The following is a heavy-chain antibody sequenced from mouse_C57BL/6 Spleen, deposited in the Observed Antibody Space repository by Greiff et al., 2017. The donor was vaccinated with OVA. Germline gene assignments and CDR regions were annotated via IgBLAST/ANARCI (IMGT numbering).Heavy chain of an antibody. CDR1: GYTFTSYW. D-gene: IGHD4-1*01. J-gene: IGHJ1*03. CDR3: ARRGTGTGYFDV. V-gene: IGHV1-52*01. CDR2: IDPSDSET. Sequence: QVQLQQSGAELVRPGSSVKLSCKASGYTFTSYWMHWVKQRPIQGLEWIGNIDPSDSETHYNQKFKDKATLTVDKSSSTAYMQLSSLTSEDSAVYYCARRGTGTGYFDVWGTGTTVTVSS.